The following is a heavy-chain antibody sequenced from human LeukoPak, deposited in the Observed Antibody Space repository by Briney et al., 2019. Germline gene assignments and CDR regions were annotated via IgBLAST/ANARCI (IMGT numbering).Heavy chain of an antibody. J-gene: IGHJ4*02. D-gene: IGHD3-10*01. V-gene: IGHV4-34*01. CDR2: INHSGST. CDR3: ARGRMVRGTIDY. Sequence: SETLSLTCAVYGGSFSGYYWSWIRQPPGKGLEWIGEINHSGSTNYNPSLKSRVTISVGTSKNQFSLKLSSVTAADTAVYYCARGRMVRGTIDYWGQGTLVTVSS. CDR1: GGSFSGYY.